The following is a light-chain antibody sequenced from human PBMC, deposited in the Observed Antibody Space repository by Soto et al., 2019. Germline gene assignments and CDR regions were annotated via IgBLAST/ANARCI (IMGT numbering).Light chain of an antibody. CDR1: SSDVGSYNL. CDR2: EGS. Sequence: QSVLTQPAPVSASPGQSITISCTGTSSDVGSYNLVSWYQQHPGKAPKLMIYEGSKRPSGVSNRFSGSKSGNTASLTISGLQAEDEADYYCCSYAGSSTFGFGTGTKVTVL. J-gene: IGLJ1*01. CDR3: CSYAGSSTFG. V-gene: IGLV2-23*03.